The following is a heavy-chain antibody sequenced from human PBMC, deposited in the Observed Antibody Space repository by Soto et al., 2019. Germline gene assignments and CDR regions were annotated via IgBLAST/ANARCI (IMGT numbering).Heavy chain of an antibody. CDR1: GASFSGYY. Sequence: SDTLSLTCAIYGASFSGYYWSWIRQPPGKGLEWIGEINHSGSTNYNPSLKSRVTISVDTSKNQFSLKLSSVTAADTAVYYCERDESKVRGVSTHWGQRTLVTVS. D-gene: IGHD3-10*01. CDR2: INHSGST. J-gene: IGHJ4*02. V-gene: IGHV4-34*01. CDR3: ERDESKVRGVSTH.